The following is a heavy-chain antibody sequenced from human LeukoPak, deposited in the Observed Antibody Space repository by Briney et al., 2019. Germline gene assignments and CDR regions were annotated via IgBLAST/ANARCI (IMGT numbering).Heavy chain of an antibody. CDR3: TTDTFGARDS. CDR1: GYTFSRYW. J-gene: IGHJ4*02. D-gene: IGHD3-10*01. CDR2: INEDGSST. V-gene: IGHV3-74*01. Sequence: GGSLRLSCAASGYTFSRYWMHWVRQGPGKGLVWASRINEDGSSTSYAESVRGRFTISRDNAKNTLYLQMNSLRAEDAAVYYCTTDTFGARDSWGQGTLVTVSS.